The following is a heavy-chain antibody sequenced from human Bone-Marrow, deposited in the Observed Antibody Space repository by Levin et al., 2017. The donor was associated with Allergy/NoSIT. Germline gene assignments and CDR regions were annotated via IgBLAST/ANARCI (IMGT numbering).Heavy chain of an antibody. CDR3: TKYDYSQADYYNYGMDV. Sequence: SCATSGFTFTYAWMNWVRQAPGRGLEWVGRIKSEVDGGTTDYAAPVKGRFTISRDDSKGTLYLQMNSLKTEDTAIYYCTKYDYSQADYYNYGMDVWGQGTTVTVSS. J-gene: IGHJ6*02. CDR1: GFTFTYAW. CDR2: IKSEVDGGTT. D-gene: IGHD4-11*01. V-gene: IGHV3-15*07.